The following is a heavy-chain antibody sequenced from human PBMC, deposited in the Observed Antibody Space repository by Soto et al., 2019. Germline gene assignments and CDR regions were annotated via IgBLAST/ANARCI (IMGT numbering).Heavy chain of an antibody. CDR2: IYYSGST. D-gene: IGHD3-9*01. CDR1: GGSIRSYY. J-gene: IGHJ4*02. V-gene: IGHV4-59*01. CDR3: ARVRNDIFYAASDY. Sequence: SETLSLTCTVSGGSIRSYYWSWIRQPPGKGLEWIGYIYYSGSTNYNPSLKSRVTISVDTSKNQFSLKLSSVTAADTAVYYCARVRNDIFYAASDYWGQGTLVTVS.